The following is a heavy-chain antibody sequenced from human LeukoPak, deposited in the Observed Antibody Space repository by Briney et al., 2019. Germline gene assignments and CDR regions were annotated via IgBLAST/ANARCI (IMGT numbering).Heavy chain of an antibody. J-gene: IGHJ5*02. V-gene: IGHV4-30-2*01. CDR3: ARGGAPYSSSWYGGFDP. Sequence: SQTLSLTCAVSGGSISSGGHSWSWIRQPPGRGLEWIGYIYHSGSTYYNSSLKSRVTISVDRSKNQFSLKLSSVTAADTAVYYCARGGAPYSSSWYGGFDPWSQGTLVTVS. CDR2: IYHSGST. D-gene: IGHD6-13*01. CDR1: GGSISSGGHS.